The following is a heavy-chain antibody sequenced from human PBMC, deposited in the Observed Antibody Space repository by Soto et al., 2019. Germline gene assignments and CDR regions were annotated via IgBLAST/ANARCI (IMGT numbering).Heavy chain of an antibody. D-gene: IGHD3-10*01. CDR2: INAGNGNT. Sequence: QVQLVQSGAEVKKPGASVKVSCKASGYTFTSYAMHWGRQAPGQRLEWMGWINAGNGNTKYSQKFQGRVTITRDTSASTAYMELSSLRSEDTAVYYCAREITMVRGGGYFDYWGQGTLVTVSS. V-gene: IGHV1-3*01. J-gene: IGHJ4*02. CDR1: GYTFTSYA. CDR3: AREITMVRGGGYFDY.